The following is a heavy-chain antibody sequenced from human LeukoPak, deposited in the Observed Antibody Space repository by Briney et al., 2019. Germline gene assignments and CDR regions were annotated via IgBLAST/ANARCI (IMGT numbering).Heavy chain of an antibody. D-gene: IGHD3-22*01. V-gene: IGHV4-4*07. CDR2: IYTSGST. CDR3: ARGDENYYDSSAYYVAFDY. J-gene: IGHJ4*02. CDR1: GGSISSDY. Sequence: SETLSLTCTVSGGSISSDYWSWIRQPAGKGLEWIGRIYTSGSTNYNPSLKSRVTMSVDTSKNQFSLKLSSVTAADTAVYYCARGDENYYDSSAYYVAFDYWGQGTLVTVSS.